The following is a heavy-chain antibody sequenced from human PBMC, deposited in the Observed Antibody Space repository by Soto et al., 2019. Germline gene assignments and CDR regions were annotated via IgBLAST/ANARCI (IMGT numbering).Heavy chain of an antibody. D-gene: IGHD3-10*01. V-gene: IGHV3-74*01. CDR2: ISDDGTTI. Sequence: DVQLVESGGGLVQPGGSARLSCAASGFVFEMYWMHWVRQAPGQGLEWVSRISDDGTTIHYADSVKGRFTISRDNAQNNLFLEMTALRDEDTAVYYCVRGPRPSSIGTGAFWGQGSPVTVSS. CDR3: VRGPRPSSIGTGAF. CDR1: GFVFEMYW. J-gene: IGHJ4*02.